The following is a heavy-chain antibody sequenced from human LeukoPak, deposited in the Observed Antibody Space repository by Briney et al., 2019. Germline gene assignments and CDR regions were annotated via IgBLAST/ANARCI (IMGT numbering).Heavy chain of an antibody. D-gene: IGHD3-22*01. V-gene: IGHV4-34*01. J-gene: IGHJ4*02. CDR3: ARAGDSSGYSDY. Sequence: SETLSLTCAVYGGSFSGYYGSWIRQPPGKGLEWIGEINHRGSTNYNPSPKSRVTISVNTPKNQFSLKLRSVTAADTAFYYCARAGDSSGYSDYWGQGTLVTVSS. CDR2: INHRGST. CDR1: GGSFSGYY.